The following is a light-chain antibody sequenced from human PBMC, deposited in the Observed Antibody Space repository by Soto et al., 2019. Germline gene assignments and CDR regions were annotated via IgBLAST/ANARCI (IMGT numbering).Light chain of an antibody. Sequence: EIVLTQSPGTLSLSPGERATLSCRASQSVSSSYLAWYQQKPGQAPRLLISGASSRATGIPDRFSGSGSGTDVTLTISRLEAEDFAVYYCQQYGSSPYTFGQGTKLEIK. CDR1: QSVSSSY. V-gene: IGKV3-20*01. CDR3: QQYGSSPYT. CDR2: GAS. J-gene: IGKJ2*01.